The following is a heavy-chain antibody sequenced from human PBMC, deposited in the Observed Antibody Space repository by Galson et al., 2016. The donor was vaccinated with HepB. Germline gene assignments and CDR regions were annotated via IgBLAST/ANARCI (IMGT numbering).Heavy chain of an antibody. CDR3: ARGGAWYCDSPNCEPPNFDF. CDR2: ISNDGTNK. CDR1: GFPFSNFA. Sequence: SLRLSCAASGFPFSNFAMHWVRQAPGKGLEWVALISNDGTNKYYAASVRARFSISRDNSRNTLFLQLNIMRIEDTAVYYCARGGAWYCDSPNCEPPNFDFWGQGTLVSVSS. J-gene: IGHJ4*02. V-gene: IGHV3-30-3*01. D-gene: IGHD2-21*01.